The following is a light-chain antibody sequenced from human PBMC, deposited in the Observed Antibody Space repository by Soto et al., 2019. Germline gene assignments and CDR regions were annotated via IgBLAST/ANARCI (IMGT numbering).Light chain of an antibody. CDR2: WAS. CDR3: QQYYSKPPLLT. CDR1: QSVFYSPNNKNY. J-gene: IGKJ3*01. V-gene: IGKV4-1*01. Sequence: DIVMTQAPDSLAVSLGERATINCKSSQSVFYSPNNKNYLAWYQQKPGQPPKLLLSWASTRESGVPDRFSGSGCGTDFALTISSLEAEDVAVYYSQQYYSKPPLLTLGPGTKVDIK.